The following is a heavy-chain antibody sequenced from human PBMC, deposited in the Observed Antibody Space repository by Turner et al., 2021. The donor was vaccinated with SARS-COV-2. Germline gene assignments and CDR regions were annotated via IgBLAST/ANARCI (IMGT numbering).Heavy chain of an antibody. D-gene: IGHD2-2*01. CDR2: LSYAGSA. V-gene: IGHV4-39*01. J-gene: IGHJ3*01. CDR3: ERHRGYASGRDVCDL. Sequence: LQLQESGPVLVKSSETLSLTRTVSVDSFSSGGFYWGWIRQPPGKGLEWIATLSYAGSAYYKPSLKNRVAISVDTSKNQCSLKLSSVTAADTAVYYCERHRGYASGRDVCDLWGQGTLVTVSS. CDR1: VDSFSSGGFY.